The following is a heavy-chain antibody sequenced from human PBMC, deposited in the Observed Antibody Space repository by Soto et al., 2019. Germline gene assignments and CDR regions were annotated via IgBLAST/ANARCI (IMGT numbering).Heavy chain of an antibody. D-gene: IGHD3-3*01. J-gene: IGHJ4*02. CDR3: ARRLAVVIRTPHYFDY. V-gene: IGHV4-34*01. CDR2: INHSGST. CDR1: GGSFSGYY. Sequence: QVQLQQWGAGLLKPSETLSLTCAVYGGSFSGYYWSWIRQPPGKGLEWIGEINHSGSTNYNPSLKSRVTISVDTSKNQFALKLSSVTAADTAVYYCARRLAVVIRTPHYFDYWGQGTLVTVSS.